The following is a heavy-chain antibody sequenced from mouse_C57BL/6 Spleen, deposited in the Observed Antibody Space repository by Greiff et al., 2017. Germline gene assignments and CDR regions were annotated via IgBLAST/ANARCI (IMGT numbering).Heavy chain of an antibody. V-gene: IGHV1-11*01. Sequence: QVHVKQSGAELASPGASVTQSCRAPGYTFTDHILNWVKKRPEEGLDWIGRIYPVSGETNYNQKFMGKATFSVDRSSSTVYMVLNSLTSEDPAVYYCGRTHYRNSAWFAYWCQGTLVTVSA. D-gene: IGHD2-1*01. CDR2: IYPVSGET. J-gene: IGHJ3*01. CDR1: GYTFTDHI. CDR3: GRTHYRNSAWFAY.